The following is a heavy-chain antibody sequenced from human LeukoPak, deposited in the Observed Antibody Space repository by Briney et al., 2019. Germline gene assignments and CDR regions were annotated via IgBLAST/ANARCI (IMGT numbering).Heavy chain of an antibody. CDR2: IRYDGSNK. CDR1: GFTFSSYG. V-gene: IGHV3-30*02. Sequence: GGALRLSCAAAGFTFSSYGMHWVRQAPGKGLEWVAFIRYDGSNKYYADSVKGRFTISRDNSKNTLYLQMNSLRAEDTAVYSCARDSYSGYGGTGTSDYWGQGTLVTVSS. CDR3: ARDSYSGYGGTGTSDY. D-gene: IGHD5-12*01. J-gene: IGHJ4*02.